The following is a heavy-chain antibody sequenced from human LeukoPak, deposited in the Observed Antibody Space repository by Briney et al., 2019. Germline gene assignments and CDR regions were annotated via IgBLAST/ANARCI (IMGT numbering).Heavy chain of an antibody. CDR1: GYTFTGYY. CDR3: ARDPSPVRHCSGGSCYPWFDY. J-gene: IGHJ4*02. Sequence: SVNVSCKASGYTFTGYYMHWVRQAPGQGLEWMGWINPNSGGTNYAQKFQGWVTMTSDTSISTAYMELSRLRSDDTAVYYCARDPSPVRHCSGGSCYPWFDYWGQGTLVTVSS. V-gene: IGHV1-2*04. CDR2: INPNSGGT. D-gene: IGHD2-15*01.